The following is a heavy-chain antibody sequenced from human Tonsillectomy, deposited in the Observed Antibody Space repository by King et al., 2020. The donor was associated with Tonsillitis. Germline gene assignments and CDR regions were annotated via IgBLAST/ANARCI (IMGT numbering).Heavy chain of an antibody. J-gene: IGHJ4*02. Sequence: VQLVESGGGLVQPGGSLRLSCAASGFTFSSYAMSWVRQAPGKGLEWVSAISGSGGSTYYEDSVKGRFTISRDNSKNTLYLQMNSLRAEDTAVYYCAKDSNRVYGSGKDYFDYWGQGTLVTVSS. CDR2: ISGSGGST. CDR3: AKDSNRVYGSGKDYFDY. CDR1: GFTFSSYA. V-gene: IGHV3-23*04. D-gene: IGHD3-10*01.